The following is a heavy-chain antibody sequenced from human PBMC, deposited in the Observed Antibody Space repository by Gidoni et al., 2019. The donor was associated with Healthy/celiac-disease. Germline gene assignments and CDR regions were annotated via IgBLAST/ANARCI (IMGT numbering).Heavy chain of an antibody. Sequence: EVQLLESGGGLVQPGGSLRLSCAASGFPFSSYAMSWGRQAPGKGLEWVSAISCSGGSTYYADSVKGRFTISRDNSKNTLYLQMNSLRAEDTAVYYCAKDQSNRFLDQYNWFDPWGQGTLVTVSS. CDR1: GFPFSSYA. J-gene: IGHJ5*02. D-gene: IGHD3-3*01. CDR3: AKDQSNRFLDQYNWFDP. V-gene: IGHV3-23*01. CDR2: ISCSGGST.